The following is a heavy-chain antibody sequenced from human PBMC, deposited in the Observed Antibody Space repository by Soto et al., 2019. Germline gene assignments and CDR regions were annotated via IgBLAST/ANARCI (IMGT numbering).Heavy chain of an antibody. V-gene: IGHV1-69*13. J-gene: IGHJ5*02. CDR2: IIPIFGTA. CDR3: ARGPPWFGQLLQNWFDP. Sequence: SVKVSCKASGGTFSSYAISWVRQAPGQGLEWMGGIIPIFGTANYAQKFQGRVTITADESTSTAYMELSSLRSEDTAVYYCARGPPWFGQLLQNWFDPWGQGTLVTVSS. CDR1: GGTFSSYA. D-gene: IGHD2-2*01.